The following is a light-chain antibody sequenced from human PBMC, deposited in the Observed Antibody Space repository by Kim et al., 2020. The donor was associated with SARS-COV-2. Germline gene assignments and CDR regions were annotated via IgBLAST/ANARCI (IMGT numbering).Light chain of an antibody. CDR3: QQYNNWRVFT. J-gene: IGKJ3*01. CDR2: GAS. V-gene: IGKV3-15*01. CDR1: QSVSSN. Sequence: YPGERATLSCRASQSVSSNLAWYQQKPGQAPRLLIYGASTRATGIPARFSGSGSGTEFTLTISSLQSEDFAVYYCQQYNNWRVFTFGPGTKVDIK.